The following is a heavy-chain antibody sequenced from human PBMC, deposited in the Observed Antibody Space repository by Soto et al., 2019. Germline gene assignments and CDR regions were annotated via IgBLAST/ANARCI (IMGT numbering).Heavy chain of an antibody. Sequence: SETLSLTCTVSGGSISSYYWSWIRQPPGKGLEWIGYIYYSGSTNYNPSNKSRVTISVDTSKNQFSLKLRSVTAADTAMYYCASGYGDYGYWYFDLWGRGTLVTVSS. CDR2: IYYSGST. CDR1: GGSISSYY. J-gene: IGHJ2*01. V-gene: IGHV4-59*01. CDR3: ASGYGDYGYWYFDL. D-gene: IGHD4-17*01.